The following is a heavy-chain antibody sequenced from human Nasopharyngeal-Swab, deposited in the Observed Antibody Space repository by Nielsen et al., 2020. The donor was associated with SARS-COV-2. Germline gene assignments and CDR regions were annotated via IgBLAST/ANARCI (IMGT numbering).Heavy chain of an antibody. J-gene: IGHJ4*02. Sequence: SLKISCAASGFTFDDYAMHWVRQAPGKGLEWVSGISWNSGSIGYADSVKGRFTISRDNAKNSLYLQMNSLRAEDTALYYCAKDRATSSSGWGGFDYWGQGTLVTVSS. CDR3: AKDRATSSSGWGGFDY. CDR2: ISWNSGSI. D-gene: IGHD6-19*01. V-gene: IGHV3-9*01. CDR1: GFTFDDYA.